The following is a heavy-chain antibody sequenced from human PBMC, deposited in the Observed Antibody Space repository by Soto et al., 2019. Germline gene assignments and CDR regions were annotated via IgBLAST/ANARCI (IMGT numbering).Heavy chain of an antibody. CDR3: ARDRWVAVAAQDPAGGD. D-gene: IGHD6-19*01. CDR2: ISSSSSYI. V-gene: IGHV3-21*01. J-gene: IGHJ4*02. Sequence: GGSLRLSCAASGFTFSSYSMNWVRQAPGKGLEWVSSISSSSSYIYYADSVKGRFTISRDNAKNSLYLQMNSLRAEDTAVYYCARDRWVAVAAQDPAGGDWGQGTLVTVSS. CDR1: GFTFSSYS.